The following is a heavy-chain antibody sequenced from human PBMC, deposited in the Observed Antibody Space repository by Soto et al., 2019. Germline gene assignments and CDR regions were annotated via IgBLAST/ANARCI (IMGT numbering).Heavy chain of an antibody. CDR3: AKGKGVGATPDGANC. V-gene: IGHV3-23*01. CDR2: IRSDGDTT. Sequence: EVQVLEFGGGLVQPGGSLRLSCAASGFTFSRYGMNWVRQAPGKGLEWVSGIRSDGDTTYNADSVKGRFTVSRDTSKNTVYLQMNSLRAEDTAIYYCAKGKGVGATPDGANCWGQGTLVTVSS. CDR1: GFTFSRYG. J-gene: IGHJ4*02. D-gene: IGHD1-26*01.